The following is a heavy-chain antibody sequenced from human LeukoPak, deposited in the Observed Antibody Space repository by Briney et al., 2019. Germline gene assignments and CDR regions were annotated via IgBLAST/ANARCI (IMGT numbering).Heavy chain of an antibody. Sequence: SETLSLTCAVYGGSFSGYYWSWIRQPPGKRLEWIGEINHSGSTNYNPSLKSRATISVDTSKNQFSLKLSSVTAADTAVYYCARKTSRYGYPFDYWGQGTLVTVSS. CDR1: GGSFSGYY. J-gene: IGHJ4*02. CDR3: ARKTSRYGYPFDY. CDR2: INHSGST. D-gene: IGHD5-18*01. V-gene: IGHV4-34*01.